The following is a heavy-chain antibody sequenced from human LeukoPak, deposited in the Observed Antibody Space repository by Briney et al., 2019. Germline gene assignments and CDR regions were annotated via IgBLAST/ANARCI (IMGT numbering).Heavy chain of an antibody. D-gene: IGHD6-19*01. J-gene: IGHJ4*02. V-gene: IGHV3-23*01. CDR3: AKDRYSSGWRTYFDY. CDR2: ISGSGGST. CDR1: GFTFSSYA. Sequence: GGSLRLSCAASGFTFSSYAMSWVRQAPGKGLEWVSAISGSGGSTYYADSVKGRFTISRDNSKNTLYLQMNSLRAQDTAVYYCAKDRYSSGWRTYFDYWGQGTLVTVSS.